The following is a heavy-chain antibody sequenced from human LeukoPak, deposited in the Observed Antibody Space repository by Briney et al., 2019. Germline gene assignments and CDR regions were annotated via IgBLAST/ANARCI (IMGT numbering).Heavy chain of an antibody. V-gene: IGHV5-51*01. CDR3: ARYCSGSSCFHYGMDV. Sequence: GESLKISCKGSGYNFINHWIGWVRPLPGKGLEWMGIIYPGDSETRYSPSFQGQVTISDDKSISTAYLQWSSLKASDTAMYYCARYCSGSSCFHYGMDVWGQGTTVTVSS. J-gene: IGHJ6*02. CDR2: IYPGDSET. D-gene: IGHD2-15*01. CDR1: GYNFINHW.